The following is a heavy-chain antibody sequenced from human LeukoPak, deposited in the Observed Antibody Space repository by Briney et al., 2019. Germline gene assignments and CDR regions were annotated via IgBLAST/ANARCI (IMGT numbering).Heavy chain of an antibody. D-gene: IGHD5-18*01. Sequence: SETLSLTCAVSGGSFSGYYWSWIRQPPGKGLEWIGEINHSGSTNYSPSLKSRVTISVDTSKNQFSLKLSSVTAADTAVYYCARGYSYYFDYWGQGTLVTVSS. CDR2: INHSGST. V-gene: IGHV4-34*01. CDR3: ARGYSYYFDY. J-gene: IGHJ4*02. CDR1: GGSFSGYY.